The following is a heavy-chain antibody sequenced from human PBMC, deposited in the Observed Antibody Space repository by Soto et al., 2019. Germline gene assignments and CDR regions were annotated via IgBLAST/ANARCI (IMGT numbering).Heavy chain of an antibody. CDR3: ARGRIAAWFDP. CDR2: INQSGST. J-gene: IGHJ5*02. V-gene: IGHV4-34*01. Sequence: PSETLSLTCAVYGGSFSGYYWSWIRQPPGKGLEWIGEINQSGSTNYNPSLKSRVTISVDTSKNQFSLKLSSVTAADTAVYYCARGRIAAWFDPWGQGTLVTVSS. D-gene: IGHD6-13*01. CDR1: GGSFSGYY.